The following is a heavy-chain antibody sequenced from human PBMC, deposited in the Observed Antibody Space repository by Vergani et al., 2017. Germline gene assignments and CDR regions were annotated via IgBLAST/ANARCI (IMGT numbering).Heavy chain of an antibody. D-gene: IGHD6-19*01. Sequence: EVQLVQSGAEVKKPGESLRISCKGSGYSFTIYWISWVRQMPGKGLEWMGRIDPSDSYTNYSPSFQGHVTISADKSIRTAYLQWSSLKASDTAMYYCARQVAVAGKWWGPYYYYGMDVWGQGTTVTVSS. J-gene: IGHJ6*02. CDR3: ARQVAVAGKWWGPYYYYGMDV. V-gene: IGHV5-10-1*01. CDR1: GYSFTIYW. CDR2: IDPSDSYT.